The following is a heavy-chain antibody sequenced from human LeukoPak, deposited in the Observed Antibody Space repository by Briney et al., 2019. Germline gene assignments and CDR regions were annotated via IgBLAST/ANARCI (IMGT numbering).Heavy chain of an antibody. V-gene: IGHV3-7*01. CDR3: ARALSDSSSSV. CDR2: IKQDGSEK. CDR1: GFTYSSYW. D-gene: IGHD6-6*01. Sequence: PGGSLRLSCAASGFTYSSYWMSWVRQAPGKGLEWVANIKQDGSEKYYVDSVKGRFTISRDNAKNSLYLQMNSLRAEDTAVYYCARALSDSSSSVWGQGTLVTVSS. J-gene: IGHJ4*02.